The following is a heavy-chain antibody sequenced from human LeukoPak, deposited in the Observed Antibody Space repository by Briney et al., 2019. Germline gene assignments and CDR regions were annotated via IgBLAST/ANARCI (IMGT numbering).Heavy chain of an antibody. D-gene: IGHD3-16*01. CDR1: GDSISRGSYY. CDR3: ARVGVVFDY. CDR2: IYYSGIT. V-gene: IGHV4-39*01. Sequence: SETLSLTCTVSGDSISRGSYYWGWIRPPPGKGLEWIGSIYYSGITYYHPSLKSRVTISVDTSKNQFSRKLSSVTAADTAVYYCARVGVVFDYWGQGTLVTVSS. J-gene: IGHJ4*02.